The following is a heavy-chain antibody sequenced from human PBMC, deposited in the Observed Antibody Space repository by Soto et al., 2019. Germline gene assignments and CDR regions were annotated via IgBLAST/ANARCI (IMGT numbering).Heavy chain of an antibody. D-gene: IGHD3-9*01. Sequence: PSDTLSLTWTVSGGSISSYYLSWIRQPPGKGLEWIGYIYYSGSTNYNPSLKSRVTISVDTSKNQFSLKLSSVTAADTAVYYCGRALILTGYYIHDAFDIWGQGTMVTVSS. CDR1: GGSISSYY. J-gene: IGHJ3*02. CDR3: GRALILTGYYIHDAFDI. V-gene: IGHV4-59*01. CDR2: IYYSGST.